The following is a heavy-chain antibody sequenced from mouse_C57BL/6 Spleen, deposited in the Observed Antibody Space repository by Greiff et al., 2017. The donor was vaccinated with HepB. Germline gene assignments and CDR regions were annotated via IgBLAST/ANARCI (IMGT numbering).Heavy chain of an antibody. D-gene: IGHD1-1*01. V-gene: IGHV1-82*01. CDR3: ARGTTVVSY. Sequence: QVQLKESGPELVKPGASVKISCKASGYAFSSSWMNWVKQRPGKGLEWIGRIYPGDGDTNYNGKFKGKATLTADKSSSTAYMQLSSLTSEDSAVYFCARGTTVVSYWGQGTTLTVSS. CDR2: IYPGDGDT. CDR1: GYAFSSSW. J-gene: IGHJ2*01.